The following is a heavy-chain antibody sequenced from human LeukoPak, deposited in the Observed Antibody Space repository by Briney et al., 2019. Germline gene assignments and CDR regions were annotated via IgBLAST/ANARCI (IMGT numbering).Heavy chain of an antibody. Sequence: GASVKVSCMASGYTFTSYGISWVGQAPGQGREGMGWISAYNGKTNYVQKFQGRVTMTREREISKAYMELSRLSSDDAAVYYCARPFYYAIDVWGQGTTVTVSS. V-gene: IGHV1-18*04. CDR1: GYTFTSYG. CDR3: ARPFYYAIDV. CDR2: ISAYNGKT. J-gene: IGHJ6*02.